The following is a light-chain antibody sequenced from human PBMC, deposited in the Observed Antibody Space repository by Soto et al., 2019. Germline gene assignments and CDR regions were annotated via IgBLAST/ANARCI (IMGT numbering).Light chain of an antibody. CDR1: SSSIGAGYD. V-gene: IGLV1-40*01. Sequence: QSVLTQPPSVSGAPGQRVTISCTGSSSSIGAGYDVHWYQHLPGTAPKLLIYANTNRPSGVPDRFSGSKSGTSASLAITGLQAEDEAYYYCQSYDSSLSAVIFGGGTKLTVL. CDR3: QSYDSSLSAVI. J-gene: IGLJ2*01. CDR2: ANT.